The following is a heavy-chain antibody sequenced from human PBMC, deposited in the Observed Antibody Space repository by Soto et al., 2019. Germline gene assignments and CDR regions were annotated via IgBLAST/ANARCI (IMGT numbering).Heavy chain of an antibody. CDR3: AKARYSSSWYAGPPDY. CDR1: GFTFSSYA. V-gene: IGHV3-23*01. J-gene: IGHJ4*02. Sequence: PGGSLRLSCAASGFTFSSYAMSWVRQAPGKGLEWVSAISGSGGSTYYADSVKGRFTISRDNSKNTLYLQMNSLRAEDTAVYYCAKARYSSSWYAGPPDYWGQGTLVTVSS. CDR2: ISGSGGST. D-gene: IGHD6-13*01.